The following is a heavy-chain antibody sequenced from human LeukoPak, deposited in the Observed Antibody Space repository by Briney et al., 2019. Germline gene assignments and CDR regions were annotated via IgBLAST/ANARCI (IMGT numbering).Heavy chain of an antibody. D-gene: IGHD5-12*01. CDR1: GYTFTSYG. CDR2: ISAYNGNT. Sequence: ASVKVSCKASGYTFTSYGISWVRQAPGQGLEWMGWISAYNGNTNYAQKLQGRVTMTTDTSTSTAFMELRSLRSDDTAVYYCAREAGERWLRSTQGMDVWGQGTTVTVSS. CDR3: AREAGERWLRSTQGMDV. V-gene: IGHV1-18*01. J-gene: IGHJ6*02.